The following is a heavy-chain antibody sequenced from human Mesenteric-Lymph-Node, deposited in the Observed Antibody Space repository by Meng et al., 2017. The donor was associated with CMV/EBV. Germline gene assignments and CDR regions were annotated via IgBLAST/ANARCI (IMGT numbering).Heavy chain of an antibody. CDR3: ARDGGYYDFWSAKNGYFDY. Sequence: GESLKISCAASGFAFSSYGMHWVRQAPGKGLVWVSRINSDGSSTSYADSVKGRFTISRDNAKNTLYLQMNSLRAEDTAVYYCARDGGYYDFWSAKNGYFDYWGQGTLVTVSS. D-gene: IGHD3-3*01. V-gene: IGHV3-74*01. CDR1: GFAFSSYG. J-gene: IGHJ4*02. CDR2: INSDGSST.